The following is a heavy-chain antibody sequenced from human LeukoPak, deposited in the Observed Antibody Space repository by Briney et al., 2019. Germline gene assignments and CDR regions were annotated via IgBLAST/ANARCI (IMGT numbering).Heavy chain of an antibody. CDR2: ISYDGSNK. J-gene: IGHJ4*02. V-gene: IGHV3-30-3*01. Sequence: GGSLRLSCAASGFTFSSYAMHWVRQAPGKGLEWVAVISYDGSNKYYADSVKGRFTISRDNSKNTPYLQMNSLRAEDTAVYYCARDYYGSGSYFVIGYWGQGTLVTVSS. CDR1: GFTFSSYA. CDR3: ARDYYGSGSYFVIGY. D-gene: IGHD3-10*01.